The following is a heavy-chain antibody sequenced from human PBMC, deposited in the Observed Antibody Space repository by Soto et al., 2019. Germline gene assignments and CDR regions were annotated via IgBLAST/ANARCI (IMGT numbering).Heavy chain of an antibody. Sequence: SETLSLTCTVSGGSISSRSYYWGWIRQPPGKGLEWIGSIYYSGSTYYNPSLQSRVTISADTSKNQFSLNLSSVTAADTAVYFCVWDEYSGRYTLLSYWGQGIVVPVSS. D-gene: IGHD1-26*01. V-gene: IGHV4-39*01. J-gene: IGHJ4*02. CDR2: IYYSGST. CDR1: GGSISSRSYY. CDR3: VWDEYSGRYTLLSY.